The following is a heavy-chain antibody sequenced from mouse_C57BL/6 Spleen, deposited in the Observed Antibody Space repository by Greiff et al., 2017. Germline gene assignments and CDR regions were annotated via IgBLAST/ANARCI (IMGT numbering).Heavy chain of an antibody. V-gene: IGHV1-64*01. D-gene: IGHD2-1*01. CDR3: AREEGYYGNCGFAY. Sequence: QVQLKQPGAELVKPGASVKLSCKASGYTFTSYWMHWVKQRPRQGLEWIGMIHPNSGSTNYNEKFKSKATLTVDKSSSTAYMQLSSLTSEDSAVYYCAREEGYYGNCGFAYWGQGTLVTVSA. CDR2: IHPNSGST. J-gene: IGHJ3*01. CDR1: GYTFTSYW.